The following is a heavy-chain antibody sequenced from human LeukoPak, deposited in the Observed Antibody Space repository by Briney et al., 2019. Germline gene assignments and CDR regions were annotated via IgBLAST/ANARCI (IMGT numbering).Heavy chain of an antibody. J-gene: IGHJ6*02. CDR3: AKDRTYGDYGYYYYGMDV. V-gene: IGHV3-30*18. D-gene: IGHD4-17*01. Sequence: GGSLRLSCAASGFTFSNYGMHWVRQAPGKGLEWVAVISYDGSNKYYADSVKGRFTISRDNSKNTLYLQMNSLRAEDTAVYYCAKDRTYGDYGYYYYGMDVWGQGTTVTVSS. CDR2: ISYDGSNK. CDR1: GFTFSNYG.